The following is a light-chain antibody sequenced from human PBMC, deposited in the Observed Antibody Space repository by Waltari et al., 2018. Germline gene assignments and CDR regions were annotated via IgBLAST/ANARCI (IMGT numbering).Light chain of an antibody. CDR3: SSYTRSSSYV. Sequence: SALTQPASVSGSPEQSIPISCPGTSSDIGGDNFFSWYQQHPGKAPKLILFDVSDRPSGVSNRFSGSKSGNSASLTISGLQAEDEADYYCSSYTRSSSYVFGTGTKVTVL. CDR2: DVS. CDR1: SSDIGGDNF. J-gene: IGLJ1*01. V-gene: IGLV2-14*01.